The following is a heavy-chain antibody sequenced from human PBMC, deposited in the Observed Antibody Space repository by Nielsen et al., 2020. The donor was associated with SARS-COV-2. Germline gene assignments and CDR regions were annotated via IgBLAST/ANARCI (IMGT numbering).Heavy chain of an antibody. V-gene: IGHV3-21*01. J-gene: IGHJ4*02. Sequence: GESLRISCAASGFTFSSYSMNWVRQAPGKGLEWVSSISSSSSYIYYADSVKGRFTISRDNAKNSLYLQMNSLRAEDTAVYYCAKDLVAVGRVFDYWGQGTLVTVSS. D-gene: IGHD6-19*01. CDR3: AKDLVAVGRVFDY. CDR2: ISSSSSYI. CDR1: GFTFSSYS.